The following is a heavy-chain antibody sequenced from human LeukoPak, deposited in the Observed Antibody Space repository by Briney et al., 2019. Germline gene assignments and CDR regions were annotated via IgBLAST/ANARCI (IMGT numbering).Heavy chain of an antibody. CDR1: GFTFSSYA. Sequence: PGGSLRLSCAASGFTFSSYAMPWVRQAPGKGLEWVAVISYDGSNKYYADPVKGRFTISRDNSKNMLYLQMNSLRAEDTAVYYCATLRSVGSGWYYFDYWGQGALVTVSS. D-gene: IGHD6-19*01. CDR3: ATLRSVGSGWYYFDY. J-gene: IGHJ4*02. V-gene: IGHV3-30-3*01. CDR2: ISYDGSNK.